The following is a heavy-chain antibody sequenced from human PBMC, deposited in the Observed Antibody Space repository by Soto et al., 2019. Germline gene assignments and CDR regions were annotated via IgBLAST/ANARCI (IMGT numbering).Heavy chain of an antibody. CDR1: GYTFTSYA. Sequence: ASVKVSCKASGYTFTSYAMHWLRQAPGQRLEWMGWINAGNGNTKYSQKFQGRVTITRDTSASTAYMELSSLRSEDTAVYYCASERIGYCSSTSCYLSRWWFDPWGQGTLVTVS. V-gene: IGHV1-3*01. D-gene: IGHD2-2*01. CDR3: ASERIGYCSSTSCYLSRWWFDP. CDR2: INAGNGNT. J-gene: IGHJ5*02.